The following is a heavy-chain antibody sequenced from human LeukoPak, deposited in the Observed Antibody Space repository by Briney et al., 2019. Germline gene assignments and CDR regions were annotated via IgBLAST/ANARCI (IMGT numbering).Heavy chain of an antibody. J-gene: IGHJ4*02. CDR3: AKINNVDDF. CDR2: ISPDGNKE. D-gene: IGHD1/OR15-1a*01. Sequence: PGGSLRLSCAASGFTFSIFGIHWVRPAPGKGLEWVAAISPDGNKEYYTESVKGRFTVSRDNSNNMIYLQINSLRGEDSAVYYCAKINNVDDFWGQGTLVTVSS. V-gene: IGHV3-30*18. CDR1: GFTFSIFG.